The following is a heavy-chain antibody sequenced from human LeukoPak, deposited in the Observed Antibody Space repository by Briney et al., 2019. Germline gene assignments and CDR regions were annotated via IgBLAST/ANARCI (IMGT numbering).Heavy chain of an antibody. V-gene: IGHV3-48*04. J-gene: IGHJ4*02. Sequence: GGSLRLSCAASGFTFSSYSMNWVRQAPGKGLEWVSYISSSSSTIYYADSVKGRFTISRDNAKNSLYLQMNSLRAEDTAVYYCARVGHTSLFDYWGQGTLVTVSS. D-gene: IGHD2-2*02. CDR1: GFTFSSYS. CDR2: ISSSSSTI. CDR3: ARVGHTSLFDY.